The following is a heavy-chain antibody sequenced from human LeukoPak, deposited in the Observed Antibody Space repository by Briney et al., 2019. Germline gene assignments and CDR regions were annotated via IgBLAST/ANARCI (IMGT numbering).Heavy chain of an antibody. D-gene: IGHD4-11*01. J-gene: IGHJ4*02. CDR3: TREDHSNYNY. V-gene: IGHV3-7*01. Sequence: GGSLRLSCAASGFTFSSYSMNWVRQAPGKGLEWVASIKQDGGETFYVDSVKGRFTISRDNAKNSLYLQMNSLRAEDTAVYYCTREDHSNYNYWGQGTLVTVSS. CDR2: IKQDGGET. CDR1: GFTFSSYS.